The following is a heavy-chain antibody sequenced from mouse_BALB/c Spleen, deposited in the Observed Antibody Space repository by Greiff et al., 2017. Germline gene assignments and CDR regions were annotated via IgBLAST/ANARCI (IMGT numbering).Heavy chain of an antibody. J-gene: IGHJ3*01. CDR2: IWGDGST. D-gene: IGHD1-1*01. Sequence: QVQLKESGPGLVAPSQSLSITCTVSGFSFTGYGVNWVRQPPGQGLEWLGMIWGDGSTDYNSALNSRMSISKDNSKSQGFLKMNSLQTDDTARYYCARDHGSSSWFAYWGQGTLVTVSA. V-gene: IGHV2-6-7*01. CDR1: GFSFTGYG. CDR3: ARDHGSSSWFAY.